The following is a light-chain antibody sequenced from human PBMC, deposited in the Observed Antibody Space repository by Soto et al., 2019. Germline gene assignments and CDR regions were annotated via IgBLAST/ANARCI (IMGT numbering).Light chain of an antibody. CDR3: QQYGSSGT. CDR1: QSVSNNY. V-gene: IGKV3-20*01. J-gene: IGKJ1*01. CDR2: GAS. Sequence: EIVLAQSPGALYLSPEYGSTLSCMASQSVSNNYLAWYQQKPGQAPRLLIYGASNRATGIPDRFSGSGSGTDFTLTISRLEPEDFAVYYCQQYGSSGTFGQGTKVDI.